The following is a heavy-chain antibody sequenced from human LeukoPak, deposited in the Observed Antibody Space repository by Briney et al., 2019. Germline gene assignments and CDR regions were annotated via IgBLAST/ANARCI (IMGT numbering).Heavy chain of an antibody. V-gene: IGHV4-31*03. CDR1: GDSISSGGYY. CDR2: IYHSGST. Sequence: SETLSLNCTAPGDSISSGGYYWSWIRQLPGKGLAWIGYIYHSGSTFYNPSLNGRVTMSLDGSRNQLSLTLTSVTAADTAIYYCARESRAFCPFGYWGQGTLVIVPP. CDR3: ARESRAFCPFGY. J-gene: IGHJ4*02. D-gene: IGHD2-2*01.